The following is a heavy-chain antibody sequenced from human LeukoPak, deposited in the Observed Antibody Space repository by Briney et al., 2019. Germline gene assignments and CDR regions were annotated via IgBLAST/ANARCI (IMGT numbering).Heavy chain of an antibody. J-gene: IGHJ4*02. Sequence: GRSLRLSCAASGFTFSSYSMNWVRQAPGKGLEWVSSISSSSSYISYADSVKGRFTISRDNAKNSLYLQMNSLRAEDTAVYYCVRESSYYYDSSGYFLDYWGQGTLVTVSS. D-gene: IGHD3-22*01. V-gene: IGHV3-21*01. CDR1: GFTFSSYS. CDR2: ISSSSSYI. CDR3: VRESSYYYDSSGYFLDY.